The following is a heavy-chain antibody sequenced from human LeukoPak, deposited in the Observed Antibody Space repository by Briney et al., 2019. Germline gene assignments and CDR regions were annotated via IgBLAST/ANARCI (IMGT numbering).Heavy chain of an antibody. CDR2: IIPIFGTA. CDR3: ARGYCSGGSCYLDY. J-gene: IGHJ4*02. CDR1: GGTFSSYA. V-gene: IGHV1-69*05. Sequence: SVKVSCKASGGTFSSYAISWVRQAPGQGLEWMGRIIPIFGTANYAQKFQGRVTITTDESTSTAYMELSCLRSEDTAVYYCARGYCSGGSCYLDYWGQGTLVTVSS. D-gene: IGHD2-15*01.